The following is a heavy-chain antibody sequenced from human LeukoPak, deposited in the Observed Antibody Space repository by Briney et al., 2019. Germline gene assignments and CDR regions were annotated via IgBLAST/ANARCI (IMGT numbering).Heavy chain of an antibody. CDR1: GFSFTTYA. V-gene: IGHV3-23*01. J-gene: IGHJ4*02. CDR3: AKDLINRIEAVGPIDY. CDR2: GSGSGGRT. D-gene: IGHD6-13*01. Sequence: GGSLRLSCAASGFSFTTYAMSWVRQAPGKGLEWVSTGSGSGGRTFYADSVKGRFTISKDNTKKILYLQMSSLRAEDTAVYYCAKDLINRIEAVGPIDYWGQGTLVTVSS.